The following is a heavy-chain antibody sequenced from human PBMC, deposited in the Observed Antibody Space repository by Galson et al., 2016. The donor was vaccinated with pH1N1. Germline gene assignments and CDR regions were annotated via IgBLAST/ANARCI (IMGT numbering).Heavy chain of an antibody. CDR1: GGIFNSNA. V-gene: IGHV1-69*05. D-gene: IGHD3-10*01. J-gene: IGHJ5*02. CDR3: ARENSFGELGTWFDP. CDR2: IIAIFGTT. Sequence: SCKASGGIFNSNAINWVRQAPGQGLEWMGGIIAIFGTTNYAQKFQGRVTITTDESTTTAYMELSSLRSEDTAVYYCARENSFGELGTWFDPWGQGTLVTVSS.